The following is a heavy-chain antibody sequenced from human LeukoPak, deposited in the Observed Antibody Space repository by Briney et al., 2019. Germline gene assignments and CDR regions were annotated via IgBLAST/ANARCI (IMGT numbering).Heavy chain of an antibody. D-gene: IGHD4-17*01. J-gene: IGHJ4*02. V-gene: IGHV3-23*01. CDR3: AKAMTTVTHEHSY. Sequence: HPGGSLRLSRAASGFTFSSYAMSWVGQAPGKGLEWVSAISGSGGSTYYADSVKGRFTISRDNSKNTLYLQMNSLRAEVTAVYYCAKAMTTVTHEHSYWGQGTLVTVSS. CDR2: ISGSGGST. CDR1: GFTFSSYA.